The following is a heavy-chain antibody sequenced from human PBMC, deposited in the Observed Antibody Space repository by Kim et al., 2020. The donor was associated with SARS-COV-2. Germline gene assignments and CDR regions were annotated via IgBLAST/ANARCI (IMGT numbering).Heavy chain of an antibody. D-gene: IGHD3-22*01. CDR1: GYTFTSYG. CDR3: AREDYYDSSGSWFDP. CDR2: ISAYNGNT. V-gene: IGHV1-18*01. Sequence: ASVKVSCKASGYTFTSYGISWVRQAPGQGLEWMGWISAYNGNTNYAQKLQGRVTMTTDTSTSTAYMELRSLRSDDTAVYYCAREDYYDSSGSWFDPWGQGTLVTVSS. J-gene: IGHJ5*02.